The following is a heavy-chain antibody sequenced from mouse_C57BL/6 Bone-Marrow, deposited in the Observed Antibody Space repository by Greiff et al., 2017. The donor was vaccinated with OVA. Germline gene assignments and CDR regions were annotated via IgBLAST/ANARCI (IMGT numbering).Heavy chain of an antibody. D-gene: IGHD2-2*01. J-gene: IGHJ3*01. Sequence: QVHVKQPGAELVMPGASVKLSCKASGYTFTSYWMHWVKQRPGQGLEWIGEIDPSDSYTNYNQKFKGKSTLTVDKSSSTAYMQLSSLTSEDSAVYYCARENGYDGGTWFAYWGQGTLVTVSA. CDR1: GYTFTSYW. CDR2: IDPSDSYT. V-gene: IGHV1-69*01. CDR3: ARENGYDGGTWFAY.